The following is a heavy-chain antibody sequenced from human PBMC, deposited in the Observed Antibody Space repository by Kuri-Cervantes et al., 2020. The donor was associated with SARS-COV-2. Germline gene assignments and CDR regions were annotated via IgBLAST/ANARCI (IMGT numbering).Heavy chain of an antibody. D-gene: IGHD5-18*01. Sequence: GGSLRLSCEVSGFLFSASAIHWVRQASGKGLEWVGRIRGKANNYATAYAASVKGRFSISRNDSKNMAYLQMDSLKTEDTAVYYCAKDGSTPQDAWIQLWIGTNYYMDVWGKGTTVTVSS. CDR3: AKDGSTPQDAWIQLWIGTNYYMDV. CDR1: GFLFSASA. V-gene: IGHV3-73*01. CDR2: IRGKANNYAT. J-gene: IGHJ6*03.